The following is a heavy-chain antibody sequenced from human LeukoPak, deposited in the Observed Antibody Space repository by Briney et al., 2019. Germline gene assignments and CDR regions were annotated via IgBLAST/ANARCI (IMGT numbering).Heavy chain of an antibody. J-gene: IGHJ5*02. Sequence: SETLSLTCTVSGGSISSYYWSWIRQPPGKGLEWIGYIYYSGSTNYNPSLKSRVTISVATSKNQFSLKLSSVTAADTAVYYCARGGQSCSSTSCYGAWFDPWGQGTLVTVSS. V-gene: IGHV4-59*12. CDR2: IYYSGST. CDR1: GGSISSYY. CDR3: ARGGQSCSSTSCYGAWFDP. D-gene: IGHD2-2*01.